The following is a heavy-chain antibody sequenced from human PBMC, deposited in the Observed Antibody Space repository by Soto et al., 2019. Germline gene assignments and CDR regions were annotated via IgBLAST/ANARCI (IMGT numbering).Heavy chain of an antibody. J-gene: IGHJ4*02. CDR1: GGSITRRSSY. Sequence: TSETLSLTCIVSGGSITRRSSYWAWIRQPPGKGLEWVGTFYDGNTYHNPSLRSRITIAVDTSKNQFSLKLSSVAAADTAFYYCATTRGLAVGGSFDYWGQGMLVTVSS. CDR3: ATTRGLAVGGSFDY. V-gene: IGHV4-39*01. D-gene: IGHD3-10*01. CDR2: FYDGNT.